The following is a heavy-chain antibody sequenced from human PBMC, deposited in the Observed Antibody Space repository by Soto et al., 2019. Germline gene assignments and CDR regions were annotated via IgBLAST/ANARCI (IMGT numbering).Heavy chain of an antibody. Sequence: ASVKVSCKVSGYTLTELSMHWVRQAPGKGLERMGGFDPEDGETIYAQKFQGRVTMTEDTSTDTAYMELSSLRSEDTAVYYCATDMGSSGYYFDYWGQGTLVTVSS. CDR1: GYTLTELS. V-gene: IGHV1-24*01. D-gene: IGHD3-22*01. J-gene: IGHJ4*02. CDR2: FDPEDGET. CDR3: ATDMGSSGYYFDY.